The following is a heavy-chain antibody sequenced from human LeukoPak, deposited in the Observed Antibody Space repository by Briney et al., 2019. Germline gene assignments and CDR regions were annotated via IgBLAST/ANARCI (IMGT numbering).Heavy chain of an antibody. CDR3: VRLGRDGYTYGAAY. D-gene: IGHD5-24*01. Sequence: GGSLRLSCAVSGYIFDDYGMRGVRHAPGKGVEGVAGINWNGGSTVYAASVKGRCTISRDNAKTALYLEMNSLRVEDTAFYYCVRLGRDGYTYGAAYWGQGALVTVSS. V-gene: IGHV3-20*04. CDR1: GYIFDDYG. CDR2: INWNGGST. J-gene: IGHJ1*01.